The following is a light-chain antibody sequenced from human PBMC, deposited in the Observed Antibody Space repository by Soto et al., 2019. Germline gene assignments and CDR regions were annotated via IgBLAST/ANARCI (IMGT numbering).Light chain of an antibody. CDR2: DSS. J-gene: IGKJ4*01. V-gene: IGKV3-11*01. Sequence: EMVLTQSPATLSLSPGERASLSCRASQTISVYLAWYQQKPGQAPRLLIYDSSNRATGIPARFSGSGSGTDFTRTISSLEPEDFAVYYCHQRTRWPPTFGGGTRVEI. CDR1: QTISVY. CDR3: HQRTRWPPT.